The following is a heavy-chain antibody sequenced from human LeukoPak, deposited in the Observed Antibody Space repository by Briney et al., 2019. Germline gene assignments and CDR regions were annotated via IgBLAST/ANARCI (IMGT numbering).Heavy chain of an antibody. CDR1: GGSISSGGYS. D-gene: IGHD2-2*01. CDR2: IYHSGST. CDR3: ARGEYCSSTSCLGDDAFDI. V-gene: IGHV4-30-2*01. Sequence: SQTLSLTCAVSGGSISSGGYSWSRIRQPPGKGLEWIGYIYHSGSTYYNPSLKSRVTISVDRSKNQFSLKLSSVTAADTAVYYCARGEYCSSTSCLGDDAFDIWGQGTMVTVSS. J-gene: IGHJ3*02.